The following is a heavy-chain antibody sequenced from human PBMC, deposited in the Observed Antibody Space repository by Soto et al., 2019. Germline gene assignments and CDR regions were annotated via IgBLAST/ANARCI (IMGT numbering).Heavy chain of an antibody. Sequence: SETLSLTCTVSGGPISSYYWSWIRQPPGKGLEWIGYIYYSGSTNYNPSLKSRVTISVDTSKNQFSLKLSSVTAADTAVYYCARGAPACGGDCYTGWFDPWGQGTLVTVSS. J-gene: IGHJ5*02. D-gene: IGHD2-21*02. CDR3: ARGAPACGGDCYTGWFDP. CDR2: IYYSGST. CDR1: GGPISSYY. V-gene: IGHV4-59*01.